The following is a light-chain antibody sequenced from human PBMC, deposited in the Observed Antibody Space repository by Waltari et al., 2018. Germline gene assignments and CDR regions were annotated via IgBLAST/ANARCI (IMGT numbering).Light chain of an antibody. CDR1: QRVSSN. CDR3: QQYNNWPRT. J-gene: IGKJ1*01. CDR2: GAS. Sequence: EIVMTQSPATLSVSPGERATLSCRASQRVSSNLAWYQQKLGQAPRLLIYGASTRATGIPARFSGSGSGTEFTLTISSLQSEDLAVYYCQQYNNWPRTFGQGTKVEIK. V-gene: IGKV3-15*01.